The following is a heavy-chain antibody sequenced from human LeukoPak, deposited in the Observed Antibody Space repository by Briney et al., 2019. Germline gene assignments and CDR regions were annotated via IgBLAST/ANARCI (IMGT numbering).Heavy chain of an antibody. Sequence: SETLSLTCTVSGYSISSGYYWGWIRQPPGKGLEWIGSTHHSGSTYYNPSLKSRVTISVDTSKNQFSLKLSSVTAADTAVYYCARDDGVVVAAPFDYWGQGTLVTVSS. CDR2: THHSGST. CDR3: ARDDGVVVAAPFDY. CDR1: GYSISSGYY. V-gene: IGHV4-38-2*02. J-gene: IGHJ4*02. D-gene: IGHD2-15*01.